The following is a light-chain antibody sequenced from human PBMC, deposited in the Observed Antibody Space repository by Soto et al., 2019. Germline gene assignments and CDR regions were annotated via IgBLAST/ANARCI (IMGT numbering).Light chain of an antibody. CDR2: DAS. J-gene: IGKJ5*01. Sequence: EIVLTQSPATLSLSPGERATLSCRASQSVGSYLAWHQQKPGQAPRLLLYDASNRATGIPARFSGSGSGTEFTLTISSLEPEDFAVYYCQQRSNWPPTFGQGTRLE. V-gene: IGKV3-11*01. CDR1: QSVGSY. CDR3: QQRSNWPPT.